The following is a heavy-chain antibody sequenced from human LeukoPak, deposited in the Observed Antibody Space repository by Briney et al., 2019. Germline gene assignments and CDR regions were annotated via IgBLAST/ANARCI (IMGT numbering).Heavy chain of an antibody. V-gene: IGHV5-51*01. Sequence: GESLKISCEGSGYMFSNYWIGWVRQMPGKGLEWMGIIYPGDSDTTYSPSFQGQVTISADTSINTAYVQWTSLKASDTAMYYCARFLTVGGDYWGQGTLVTVSS. J-gene: IGHJ4*02. D-gene: IGHD1-26*01. CDR1: GYMFSNYW. CDR3: ARFLTVGGDY. CDR2: IYPGDSDT.